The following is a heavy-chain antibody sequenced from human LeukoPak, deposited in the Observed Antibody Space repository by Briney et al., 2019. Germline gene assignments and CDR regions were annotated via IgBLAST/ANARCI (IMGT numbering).Heavy chain of an antibody. CDR3: ARAPREDYYDSSGYYKEEYFQH. V-gene: IGHV3-53*01. CDR1: GFTFSSNY. Sequence: GGSLRLSCAASGFTFSSNYMNWVRQAPGKGLEWVSVIYSGGSTYYADSVRGRFTISRDNSKNTLYLQVNSLRAEDTAVYYCARAPREDYYDSSGYYKEEYFQHWGQGTLVTVSS. J-gene: IGHJ1*01. D-gene: IGHD3-22*01. CDR2: IYSGGST.